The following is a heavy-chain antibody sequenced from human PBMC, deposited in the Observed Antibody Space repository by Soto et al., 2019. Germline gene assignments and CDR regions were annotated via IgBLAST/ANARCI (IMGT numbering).Heavy chain of an antibody. Sequence: PGGSLSLSCAASGFTFSSYAMSWVRQAPGKGLEWVSAISGSGGSTYYADSVKGRFTISRDNSKNTLYLQMNSLRAEDTAVYYCAAMVVAATDYWGQGTLVTVSS. CDR3: AAMVVAATDY. V-gene: IGHV3-23*01. D-gene: IGHD2-15*01. CDR2: ISGSGGST. CDR1: GFTFSSYA. J-gene: IGHJ4*02.